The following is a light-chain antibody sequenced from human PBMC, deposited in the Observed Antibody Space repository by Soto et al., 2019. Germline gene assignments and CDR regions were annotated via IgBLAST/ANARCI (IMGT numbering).Light chain of an antibody. CDR2: GAS. Sequence: EIVMTQSPDTLSVSPGAGAPLSCRVSQSISDTLAWYQQQPGQAPRLLIHGASTRAPGFPARFSGSGSGTDFTLTISSLEPEDFAVYYCQQRSNWPRTFGQGTKVDI. CDR1: QSISDT. V-gene: IGKV3-15*01. CDR3: QQRSNWPRT. J-gene: IGKJ1*01.